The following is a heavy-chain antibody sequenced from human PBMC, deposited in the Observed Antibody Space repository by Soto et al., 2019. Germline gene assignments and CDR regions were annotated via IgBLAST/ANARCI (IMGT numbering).Heavy chain of an antibody. CDR3: AGFSEVAATEINWFDP. J-gene: IGHJ5*02. CDR2: IYYSGST. D-gene: IGHD2-15*01. CDR1: GGSISSSSYY. Sequence: SETLSLTCTVSGGSISSSSYYWGWIRQSPGKGLEWIGSIYYSGSTYYNPSLKSRVTISVDTSKNQFSLKLSSVTAADTAVYYCAGFSEVAATEINWFDPWGQGTLVTSPQ. V-gene: IGHV4-39*07.